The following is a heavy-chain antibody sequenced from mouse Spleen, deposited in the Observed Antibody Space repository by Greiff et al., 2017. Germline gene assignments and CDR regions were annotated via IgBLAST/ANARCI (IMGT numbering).Heavy chain of an antibody. V-gene: IGHV2S3*01. Sequence: VQLVESGPGLVAPSQSLFITCTVSGFSLTSYEINWVRQPPGKGLEWLGVIWTGGSTNYNSALISRLSISKDNSKSRVFLKMNSLQTYDAAIYCCVGYFDVWGAGTTVTVSS. CDR2: IWTGGST. CDR3: VGYFDV. J-gene: IGHJ1*01. CDR1: GFSLTSYE.